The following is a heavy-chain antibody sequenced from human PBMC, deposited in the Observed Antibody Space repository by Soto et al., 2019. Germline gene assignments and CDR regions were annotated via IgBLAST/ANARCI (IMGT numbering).Heavy chain of an antibody. CDR1: GYSFTSYW. D-gene: IGHD6-13*01. CDR3: ARLLIIAADGSDAFDI. V-gene: IGHV5-51*01. Sequence: GESLKISCKGSGYSFTSYWIGWVRQMPGKGLEWMGIIYPGDSDTRYSPSFQGQVTISADKSISTAYLQWSSLKASDTAMYYCARLLIIAADGSDAFDIWGQGTMVTVS. J-gene: IGHJ3*02. CDR2: IYPGDSDT.